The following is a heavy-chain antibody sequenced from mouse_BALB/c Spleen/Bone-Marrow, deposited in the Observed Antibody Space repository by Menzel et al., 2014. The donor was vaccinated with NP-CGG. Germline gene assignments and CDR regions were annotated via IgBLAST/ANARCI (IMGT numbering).Heavy chain of an antibody. Sequence: VHLVESGAELVKPGASVKLSCKSSGCTFTSYYMYWVKQRPGQGLEWIGGINPSNGGTNFNEKFKSKATLTVDKSSSTAYMQLSSLTSEDSAVYYCTREGTFFAYWGQGTLVTVSA. V-gene: IGHV1S81*02. CDR1: GCTFTSYY. CDR3: TREGTFFAY. CDR2: INPSNGGT. D-gene: IGHD3-3*01. J-gene: IGHJ3*01.